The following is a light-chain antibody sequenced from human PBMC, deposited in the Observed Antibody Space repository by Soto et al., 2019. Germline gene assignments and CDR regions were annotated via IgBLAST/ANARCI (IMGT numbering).Light chain of an antibody. Sequence: IVMTQSPATLSVFPGERATLSCRASQSISNNLAWLQQKPGQAPRLLIYAASTRATGVPARFSGSGSGTDFTLTISSLQPEDFAVYYCQNYNQYSRTFGQGTKVEI. CDR2: AAS. J-gene: IGKJ1*01. V-gene: IGKV3-15*01. CDR3: QNYNQYSRT. CDR1: QSISNN.